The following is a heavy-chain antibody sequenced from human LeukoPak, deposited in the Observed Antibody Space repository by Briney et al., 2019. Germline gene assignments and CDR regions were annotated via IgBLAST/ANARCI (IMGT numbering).Heavy chain of an antibody. CDR1: GGTYSSYA. J-gene: IGHJ4*02. CDR2: IIPIFGTA. D-gene: IGHD6-13*01. CDR3: ASSQAYSSSWYVASGY. Sequence: SVKVSCKASGGTYSSYAISWVRQASGQGLEWMGGIIPIFGTANYAQKFQGRVTITTDESTSTAYMELSSLRSDDTAVYYCASSQAYSSSWYVASGYWGQGTLVTVSS. V-gene: IGHV1-69*05.